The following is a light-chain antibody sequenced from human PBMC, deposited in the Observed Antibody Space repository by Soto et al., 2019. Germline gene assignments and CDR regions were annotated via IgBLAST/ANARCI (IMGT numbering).Light chain of an antibody. Sequence: EIVMTQSPATLSVSPGERATLSCRASQSVSSNLAWYQQKPGQAPRLLIYGASTSTTGIPARFSGSGSGTEFTLTISSLQSEDFAVYYCQQYNNWLGTFGPGTKVDIK. CDR3: QQYNNWLGT. CDR2: GAS. J-gene: IGKJ3*01. CDR1: QSVSSN. V-gene: IGKV3-15*01.